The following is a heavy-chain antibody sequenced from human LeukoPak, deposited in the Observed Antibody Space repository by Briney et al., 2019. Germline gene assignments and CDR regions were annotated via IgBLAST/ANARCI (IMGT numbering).Heavy chain of an antibody. V-gene: IGHV6-1*01. D-gene: IGHD2-2*01. CDR1: GDSVSSNSAA. CDR3: ARDLPAVVPAAMRRVGYFDY. CDR2: TYYRSKWYN. J-gene: IGHJ4*02. Sequence: SQTLSLTCAISGDSVSSNSAAWNWIRQSPSRGLEWLGRTYYRSKWYNDYAVSVKSRITINPDTSKNQFSLQLNSVTPEDTAVYYCARDLPAVVPAAMRRVGYFDYWGQGTLVTVSS.